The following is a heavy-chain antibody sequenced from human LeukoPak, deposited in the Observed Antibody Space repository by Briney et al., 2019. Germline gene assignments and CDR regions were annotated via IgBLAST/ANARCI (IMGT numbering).Heavy chain of an antibody. D-gene: IGHD4-17*01. Sequence: GGSLRLSCEASGITFSSYSMSWVRQAPGKGLEWVGRIKSKTDGGTTDYAAPVKGRFTISRDDSKNTLYLQMNSLKTEDTAVYYCTTIRYDYWGQGTLVTVSS. CDR1: GITFSSYS. J-gene: IGHJ4*02. V-gene: IGHV3-15*01. CDR3: TTIRYDY. CDR2: IKSKTDGGTT.